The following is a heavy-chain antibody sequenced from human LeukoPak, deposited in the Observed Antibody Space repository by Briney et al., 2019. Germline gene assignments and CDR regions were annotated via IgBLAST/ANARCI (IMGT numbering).Heavy chain of an antibody. J-gene: IGHJ4*02. CDR3: AREILGGIVVVPAAPHFDY. V-gene: IGHV1-2*02. Sequence: ASVKVSCKASGYTFTGYYMHWVRQAPGQGLEWMGWINPNSGGTNYAQKFQGRVTMTRDTSISTAYMELSRLRSDDTAVYYCAREILGGIVVVPAAPHFDYWGQGTLVTVSS. D-gene: IGHD2-2*01. CDR1: GYTFTGYY. CDR2: INPNSGGT.